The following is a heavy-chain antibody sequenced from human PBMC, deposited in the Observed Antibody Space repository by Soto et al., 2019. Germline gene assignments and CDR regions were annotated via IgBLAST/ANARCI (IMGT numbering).Heavy chain of an antibody. J-gene: IGHJ4*02. CDR2: INHSGST. D-gene: IGHD6-13*01. CDR3: ASSSTTLDY. Sequence: SETLSLTCAVYGGSFSGYYWTWIRQPPGTGLEWIGEINHSGSTNYNPSLKSRVTISVDTSKNQFSLKLTSVTAADTAVYSCASSSTTLDYSGQGTLVTVSS. CDR1: GGSFSGYY. V-gene: IGHV4-34*01.